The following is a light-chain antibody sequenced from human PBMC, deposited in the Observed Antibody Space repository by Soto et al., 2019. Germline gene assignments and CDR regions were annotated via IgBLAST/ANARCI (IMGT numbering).Light chain of an antibody. CDR3: QQYTDWPLT. CDR2: DAS. CDR1: QSISRT. V-gene: IGKV3D-15*01. Sequence: EIVLTQSPGTLSLSPVERATLSCMASQSISRTLAWYQQTSGQPPRLVMYDASTRATGFPARFSGSGSGTEFTLTISRLQSEDFAVYYRQQYTDWPLTFGGGTKVDIK. J-gene: IGKJ4*01.